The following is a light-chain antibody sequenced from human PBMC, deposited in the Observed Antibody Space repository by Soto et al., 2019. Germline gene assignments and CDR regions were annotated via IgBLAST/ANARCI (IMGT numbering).Light chain of an antibody. J-gene: IGLJ2*01. CDR3: CSYAGSYTVV. CDR2: DVT. CDR1: SSDVGGYNY. V-gene: IGLV2-11*01. Sequence: QSALTQPRSVSGSPGQSVTISCTGTSSDVGGYNYVSWYQQHPGKVPKLIIYDVTKRPSGVPDRFSASKSGNTASLTISGLQPGDEADHYCCSYAGSYTVVFGGGTKLTVL.